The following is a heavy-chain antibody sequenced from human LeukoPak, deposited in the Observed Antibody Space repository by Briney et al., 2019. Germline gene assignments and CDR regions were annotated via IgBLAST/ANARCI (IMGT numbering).Heavy chain of an antibody. J-gene: IGHJ4*02. Sequence: SETLSLTCTVSGGSISSYYWSWIRQPPGKGLEWIGYIYYSGSTNYNPSLKSRVTISVDTSKNQFSLKPSSVTAADTAVYYCARNAAADYWGQGTLVTVSS. CDR3: ARNAAADY. D-gene: IGHD6-13*01. V-gene: IGHV4-59*01. CDR2: IYYSGST. CDR1: GGSISSYY.